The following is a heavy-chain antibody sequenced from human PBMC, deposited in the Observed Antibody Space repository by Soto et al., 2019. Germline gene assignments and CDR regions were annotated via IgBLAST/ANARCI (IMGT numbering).Heavy chain of an antibody. V-gene: IGHV3-30-3*01. D-gene: IGHD6-6*01. J-gene: IGHJ4*02. CDR2: ISYDGSNK. CDR1: GFTFSSYA. Sequence: QVQLVESGGGVVQPGRSLRLSCAASGFTFSSYAMHWVRQAPGKGLEWVAVISYDGSNKYYADSVKGRFTISRDNSKNKLYLQMNSLRAEDTAVYYCARDRLGQLTLDYWGQGTLVTVSS. CDR3: ARDRLGQLTLDY.